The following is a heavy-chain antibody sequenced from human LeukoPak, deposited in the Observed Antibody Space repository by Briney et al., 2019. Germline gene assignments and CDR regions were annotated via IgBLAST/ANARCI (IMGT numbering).Heavy chain of an antibody. D-gene: IGHD2-8*01. CDR1: GFTFTTSG. V-gene: IGHV3-72*01. J-gene: IGHJ4*02. CDR3: RGIGVYAGDY. CDR2: SRNQADSYTT. Sequence: GGSLRLSCAASGFTFTTSGMDWVRQASGKGLEWVGRSRNQADSYTTQYAASVKGRFIISRDDSKKSLYLQMNSLKTEDTAVYFCRGIGVYAGDYWGQGTLVTVSS.